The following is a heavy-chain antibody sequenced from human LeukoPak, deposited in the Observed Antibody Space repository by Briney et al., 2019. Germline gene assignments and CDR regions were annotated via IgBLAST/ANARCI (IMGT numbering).Heavy chain of an antibody. CDR2: IYYTGST. CDR1: GCSISTYY. Sequence: SETLSLTCTVSGCSISTYYWSWIRQPPGKGLEWIGYIYYTGSTNYNPSLKIRVTISVHQSKSQFSLHLSSVAAADTAVYYCARYLISEYSRWHSHFDPWGQGTLVTVSS. D-gene: IGHD5-12*01. J-gene: IGHJ5*02. V-gene: IGHV4-59*12. CDR3: ARYLISEYSRWHSHFDP.